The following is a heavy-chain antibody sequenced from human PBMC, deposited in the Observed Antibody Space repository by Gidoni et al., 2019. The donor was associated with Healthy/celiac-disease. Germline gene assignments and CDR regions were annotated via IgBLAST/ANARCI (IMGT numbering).Heavy chain of an antibody. D-gene: IGHD6-19*01. V-gene: IGHV4-34*01. CDR2: INHSGST. J-gene: IGHJ6*02. CDR1: GGSFSGYY. Sequence: QVQLQQWGAGLLKPSETLSLTCAVYGGSFSGYYWRWIRQPPGKGLEWIGEINHSGSTNYNPSLKSRVTISVDTSKNQFSLKLSSVTAADTAVYYCARAARSGWYGSYYYGMDVWGQGTTVTVSS. CDR3: ARAARSGWYGSYYYGMDV.